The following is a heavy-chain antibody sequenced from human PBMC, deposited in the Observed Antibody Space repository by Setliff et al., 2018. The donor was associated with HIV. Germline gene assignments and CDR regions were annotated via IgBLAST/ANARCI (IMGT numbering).Heavy chain of an antibody. CDR2: VYPGDSDT. CDR1: RYSFTTYW. Sequence: SLKISCKGSRYSFTTYWIAWVRQTPGKGLEWMGIVYPGDSDTRYSPSFQGQVTISADKSISTAYLHWSSLEASDTAMYYCARRERWAAAGPRGAHYFDYWGQGTLVTVSS. D-gene: IGHD6-13*01. V-gene: IGHV5-51*01. J-gene: IGHJ4*02. CDR3: ARRERWAAAGPRGAHYFDY.